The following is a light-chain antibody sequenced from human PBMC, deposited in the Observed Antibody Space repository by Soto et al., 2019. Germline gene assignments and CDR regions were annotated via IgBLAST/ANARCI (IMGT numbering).Light chain of an antibody. Sequence: QSALTQPASVSGSPGQSISISCTGTSADVGAYNYVSWFQQHPGKAPKLMIYEVTNRPSGVSYRFSGSKSGNTASLTISGLQAEDEAEYYCSSFTSSSIPYVFGTGTKLTVL. V-gene: IGLV2-14*01. CDR1: SADVGAYNY. J-gene: IGLJ1*01. CDR3: SSFTSSSIPYV. CDR2: EVT.